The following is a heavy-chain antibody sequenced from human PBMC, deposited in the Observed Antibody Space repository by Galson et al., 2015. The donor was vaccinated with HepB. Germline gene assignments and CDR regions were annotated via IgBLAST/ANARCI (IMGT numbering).Heavy chain of an antibody. CDR1: GYSFSKYW. J-gene: IGHJ6*02. CDR2: IDPADSDT. V-gene: IGHV5-51*03. Sequence: QSGAEVKKPGESLKISCEGSGYSFSKYWIGWVRQRPGKGLEWMGIIDPADSDTRYRPSLQGQGSISADKSISTAYLQWRSLEASDSGIYYCVRSNSPLDPMDVWGQGTTVTVSS. CDR3: VRSNSPLDPMDV.